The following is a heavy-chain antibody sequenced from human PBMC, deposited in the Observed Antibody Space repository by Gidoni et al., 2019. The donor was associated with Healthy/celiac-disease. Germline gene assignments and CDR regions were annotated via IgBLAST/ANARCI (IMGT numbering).Heavy chain of an antibody. CDR2: IYYSGST. CDR1: GGSISSSSYY. D-gene: IGHD6-6*01. V-gene: IGHV4-39*01. Sequence: QLQLQESGPGLVEPSETLSLTCTVSGGSISSSSYYWGWARQPPGKGLEWIGSIYYSGSTYYNPSLKSRVTISVDTSKNQFSLKLSSVTAADTAVYYCASQPKPLEYSSSALWYYYGMDVWGQGTTVTVSS. CDR3: ASQPKPLEYSSSALWYYYGMDV. J-gene: IGHJ6*02.